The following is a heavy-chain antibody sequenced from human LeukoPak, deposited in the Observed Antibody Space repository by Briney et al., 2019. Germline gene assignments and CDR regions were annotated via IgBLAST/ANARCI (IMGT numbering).Heavy chain of an antibody. J-gene: IGHJ5*02. V-gene: IGHV1-18*01. CDR2: ISAYNGNT. CDR3: ARDHPNRYYDSSDRLDP. CDR1: GYTFTSYG. Sequence: GASVKVSCKASGYTFTSYGISWVRQAPGQGLEWMGWISAYNGNTNYAQKLQGRVTMTTDTSTSTAYMELRSLRSDDTAVYYCARDHPNRYYDSSDRLDPWGQGTLVTVSS. D-gene: IGHD3-22*01.